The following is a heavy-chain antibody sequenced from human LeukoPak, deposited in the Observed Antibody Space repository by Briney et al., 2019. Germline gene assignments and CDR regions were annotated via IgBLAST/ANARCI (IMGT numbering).Heavy chain of an antibody. Sequence: SETLSLTCTVSGGSISSYYWSWIRQPAGKGLEWIGRIYTSGSTNYNPSLKSRVTMSVDTSKNQFSLKLGSVTAADTAVYYCARDRIVVVPAARNDAFDIWGQGTMVTVSS. J-gene: IGHJ3*02. V-gene: IGHV4-4*07. D-gene: IGHD2-2*01. CDR1: GGSISSYY. CDR3: ARDRIVVVPAARNDAFDI. CDR2: IYTSGST.